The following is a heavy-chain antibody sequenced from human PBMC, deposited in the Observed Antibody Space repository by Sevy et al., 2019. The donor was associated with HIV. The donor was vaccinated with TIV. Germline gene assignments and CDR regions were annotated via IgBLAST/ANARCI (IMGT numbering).Heavy chain of an antibody. D-gene: IGHD3-22*01. CDR3: ARDLREYYYDSSGYYYSVYFDY. Sequence: GGSLRLSCAASGFTFSSYSMNWVRQAPGKGLEWVSSISSSSSYIYYADSVKGRFTISRDNAKNSLYLQMNSLRAEDTAVYYCARDLREYYYDSSGYYYSVYFDYWGQGTLVTVSS. CDR2: ISSSSSYI. J-gene: IGHJ4*02. CDR1: GFTFSSYS. V-gene: IGHV3-21*01.